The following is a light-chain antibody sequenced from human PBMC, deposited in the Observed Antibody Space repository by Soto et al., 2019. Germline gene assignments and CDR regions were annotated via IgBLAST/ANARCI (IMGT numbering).Light chain of an antibody. Sequence: IQITQCPSFLSAYVSIRVTITCRASQSISSYLNWYQQEPGKAPKLLIYAASSLQSGVPSRFSGSGSGTDFTLTISSLQPEDFATYYCQQSYSTPRTFGQGTRLEI. V-gene: IGKV1-39*01. CDR2: AAS. CDR1: QSISSY. J-gene: IGKJ5*01. CDR3: QQSYSTPRT.